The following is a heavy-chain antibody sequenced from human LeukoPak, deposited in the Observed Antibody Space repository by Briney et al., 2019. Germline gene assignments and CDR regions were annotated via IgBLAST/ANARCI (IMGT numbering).Heavy chain of an antibody. CDR3: AQSLGSSDWMGNWFDR. D-gene: IGHD6-13*01. CDR1: GGSISSSGHS. J-gene: IGHJ5*02. Sequence: SETLSLTCTVSGGSISSSGHSWGWIRQPPGKGLEWTGTIYYTGRTYYNPSLESRVTISVDTSKNQFSRRLSSGTAADTAVYYCAQSLGSSDWMGNWFDRWGQGMLVTVSS. CDR2: IYYTGRT. V-gene: IGHV4-39*01.